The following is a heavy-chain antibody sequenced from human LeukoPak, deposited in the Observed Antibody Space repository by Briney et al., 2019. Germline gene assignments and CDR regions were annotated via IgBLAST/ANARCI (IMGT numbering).Heavy chain of an antibody. Sequence: ASVKVSCKASGYTFTSYGISWVRQGPGQGLEWMGWISAYNGNTNYAQKLQGRVTMTTDTSTSTAYMELRSLRSDDTAVYYCARYYDSSGPYAFGIRGQGTMVTVSS. J-gene: IGHJ3*02. CDR3: ARYYDSSGPYAFGI. D-gene: IGHD3-22*01. CDR1: GYTFTSYG. CDR2: ISAYNGNT. V-gene: IGHV1-18*01.